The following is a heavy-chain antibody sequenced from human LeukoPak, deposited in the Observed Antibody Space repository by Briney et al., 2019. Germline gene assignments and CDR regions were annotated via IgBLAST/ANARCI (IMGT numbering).Heavy chain of an antibody. D-gene: IGHD2-21*01. CDR2: TYYRSKWYN. CDR1: GDSVYSNSAA. V-gene: IGHV6-1*01. J-gene: IGHJ3*02. CDR3: ARDRLDGHIVVDGAFDI. Sequence: SQTLSLTCAISGDSVYSNSAAWNWIRQSPSRGLEWLGRTYYRSKWYNDYAVSVKSRITINPDTSKNQFSLQLNSVTPEDTAVYYCARDRLDGHIVVDGAFDIWGQGTMVTVSS.